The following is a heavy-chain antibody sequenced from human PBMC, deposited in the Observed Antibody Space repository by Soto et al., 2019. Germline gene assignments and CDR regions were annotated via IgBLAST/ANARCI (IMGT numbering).Heavy chain of an antibody. CDR2: IYYSGST. V-gene: IGHV4-59*01. CDR3: ARAGYCSGGSCYVDY. CDR1: GGSISSYY. D-gene: IGHD2-15*01. Sequence: QVQLQESGPGLVKPSETLSLTCTVSGGSISSYYWSWIRQPPGKGLVWIGYIYYSGSTNYNPSLTSRVTISVDTSKNQFSLKLSSVTAADTAVYYCARAGYCSGGSCYVDYWGQGTLVTVAS. J-gene: IGHJ4*02.